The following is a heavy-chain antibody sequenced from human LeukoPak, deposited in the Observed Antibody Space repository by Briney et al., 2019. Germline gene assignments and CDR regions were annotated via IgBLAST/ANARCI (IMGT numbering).Heavy chain of an antibody. J-gene: IGHJ4*02. V-gene: IGHV4-39*07. D-gene: IGHD4-11*01. CDR1: GGSISSSSYY. Sequence: SETLSLTCTVSGGSISSSSYYWGWIRQPPGKGLEWIGSIYYSGSTYYNPSLKSRVTISVDTPKNQFSLKLSSVTAADTAVYYCARDRDYTFDYWGQGTLVTVSS. CDR3: ARDRDYTFDY. CDR2: IYYSGST.